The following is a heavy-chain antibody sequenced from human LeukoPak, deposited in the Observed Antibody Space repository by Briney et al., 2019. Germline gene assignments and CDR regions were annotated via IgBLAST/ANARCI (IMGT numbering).Heavy chain of an antibody. CDR1: GYTFTGYY. D-gene: IGHD3-10*01. CDR3: ARVLTSGYDAFDI. J-gene: IGHJ3*02. V-gene: IGHV1-2*02. Sequence: ASVKVSCKASGYTFTGYYMHWVRQAPGQGLEWMGWINPNSGGTNYARKFQGRVTMTRDTSISTASMELSSLRSDDTAVYYCARVLTSGYDAFDIWGQGTMVTVSS. CDR2: INPNSGGT.